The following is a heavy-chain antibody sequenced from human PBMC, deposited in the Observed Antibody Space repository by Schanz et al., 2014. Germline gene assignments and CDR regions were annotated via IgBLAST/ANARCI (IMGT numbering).Heavy chain of an antibody. CDR3: AKGQITGTTGYFDG. Sequence: EGQLVESGGGLVQPGRSLRLSCAASGFTFDDYAMHWVRQAPGKGLEWVSGISWNSGSIGYADSVKGRFTISRDNAKNFLYLQMNSLRPEDTAFYYCAKGQITGTTGYFDGWGQGTLVTVSS. CDR1: GFTFDDYA. J-gene: IGHJ4*02. D-gene: IGHD1-20*01. CDR2: ISWNSGSI. V-gene: IGHV3-9*01.